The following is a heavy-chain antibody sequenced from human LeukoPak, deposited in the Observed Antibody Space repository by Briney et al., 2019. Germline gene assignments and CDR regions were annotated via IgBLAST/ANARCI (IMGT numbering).Heavy chain of an antibody. V-gene: IGHV1-8*01. CDR2: MNPNSGNT. J-gene: IGHJ6*02. Sequence: ASVKVSCKASGYTFTSYDINWVRQATGQGLEWMGWMNPNSGNTGYAQKFQGRVTMTRNTSISTAYMELSSLRSEDTAVYYCARDYDILTDHDVWGQGTTVTVSS. D-gene: IGHD3-9*01. CDR3: ARDYDILTDHDV. CDR1: GYTFTSYD.